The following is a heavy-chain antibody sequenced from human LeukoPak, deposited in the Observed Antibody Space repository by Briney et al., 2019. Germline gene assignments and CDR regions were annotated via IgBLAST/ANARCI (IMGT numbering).Heavy chain of an antibody. CDR2: IYYSGST. CDR1: GGSISSSSYY. Sequence: SETLSLTCTVSGGSISSSSYYWGWIRQPPGKGLEWIGSIYYSGSTYYNPSLKSRVTISVDTSKNQFSLKLSSVTAADTAVYYCARDRRIVVVVAASDALDIWGQGTMVTVSS. CDR3: ARDRRIVVVVAASDALDI. V-gene: IGHV4-39*07. D-gene: IGHD2-15*01. J-gene: IGHJ3*02.